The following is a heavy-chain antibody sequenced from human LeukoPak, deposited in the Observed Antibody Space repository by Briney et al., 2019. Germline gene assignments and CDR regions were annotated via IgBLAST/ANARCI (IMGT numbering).Heavy chain of an antibody. CDR2: INSDSGFT. Sequence: ASVKVSCTASGYTFTGYYMNWERQAPGQGLEWMGWINSDSGFTKYAQKFQGRVTMTRDTSITTVYMDLTRLTSDDTAVYYCARNFDMKGFDPWGQGTLVTVSS. J-gene: IGHJ5*02. CDR1: GYTFTGYY. CDR3: ARNFDMKGFDP. V-gene: IGHV1-2*02. D-gene: IGHD3-9*01.